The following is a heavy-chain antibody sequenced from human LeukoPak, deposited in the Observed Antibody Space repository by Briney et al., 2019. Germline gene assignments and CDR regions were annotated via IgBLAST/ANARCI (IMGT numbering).Heavy chain of an antibody. V-gene: IGHV1-2*02. D-gene: IGHD3-9*01. CDR3: ARGDHYDVLTGFQTPSHLSDY. CDR1: GYTFTGYY. Sequence: GASVKVSCKASGYTFTGYYVHWVRQAPGQGLEWMGWINPNSGGTNYAQKFQGRVTMTRDTSISTAYMELGRLRSDDTAVYYCARGDHYDVLTGFQTPSHLSDYWGQGTLVTVSS. J-gene: IGHJ4*02. CDR2: INPNSGGT.